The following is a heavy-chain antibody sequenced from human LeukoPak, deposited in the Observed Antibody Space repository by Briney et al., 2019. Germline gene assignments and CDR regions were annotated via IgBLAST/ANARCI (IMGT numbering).Heavy chain of an antibody. CDR2: ISSNGGST. V-gene: IGHV3-64*01. CDR1: GFTFSSYA. D-gene: IGHD3-10*01. J-gene: IGHJ4*02. CDR3: ARTMVRGVIISPADY. Sequence: GGSLRLSCAASGFTFSSYAMHWVRQAPGKGLEYVSAISSNGGSTYYANSVKGRFTVSRDNSKNTLYLQMGSLRAEDMAVYYCARTMVRGVIISPADYWGQGTLVTVSS.